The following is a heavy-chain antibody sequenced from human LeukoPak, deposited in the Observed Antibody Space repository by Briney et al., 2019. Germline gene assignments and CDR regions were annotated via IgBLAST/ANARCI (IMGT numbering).Heavy chain of an antibody. CDR1: GGSFSGYC. V-gene: IGHV4-34*01. CDR2: INHSGST. CDR3: ARGEGAGNYYYYGMDV. D-gene: IGHD6-19*01. Sequence: SETLSLTCAVYGGSFSGYCWSWIRQPPGKGLEWIGEINHSGSTNYNPSLKSRVTISVDTSKNQFSLKLSSVTAADTAVYYCARGEGAGNYYYYGMDVWGQGTTVTVSS. J-gene: IGHJ6*02.